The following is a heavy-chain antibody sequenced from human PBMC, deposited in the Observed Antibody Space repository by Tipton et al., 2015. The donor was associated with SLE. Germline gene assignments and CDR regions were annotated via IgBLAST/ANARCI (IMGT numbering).Heavy chain of an antibody. CDR3: ARLPLGDDPHWYFDL. J-gene: IGHJ2*01. V-gene: IGHV4-4*08. CDR1: GFAFGSYD. D-gene: IGHD2-21*02. CDR2: LYTGGST. Sequence: LRLSCAASGFAFGSYDLHWVRQAPGKGLEWIGYLYTGGSTHHNPPLQSRVTISVDTSKNQFSLKLTSVTAADTAVYYCARLPLGDDPHWYFDLWGRGTLGTVSA.